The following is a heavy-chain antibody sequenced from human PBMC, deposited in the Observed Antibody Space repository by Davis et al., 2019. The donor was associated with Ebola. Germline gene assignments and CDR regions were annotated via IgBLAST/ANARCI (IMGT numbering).Heavy chain of an antibody. CDR1: GYRFSSYW. D-gene: IGHD3-10*01. Sequence: GESLKISCKGSGYRFSSYWIAWVRQMPGRGLQWMGIIYPGDSDTRYSPSFQGQVTISADKSISTAYLQWSSLKASDTAMYYCARQGSYYGSGSYYNGMDVWGQGTTVTVSS. CDR3: ARQGSYYGSGSYYNGMDV. J-gene: IGHJ6*02. V-gene: IGHV5-51*01. CDR2: IYPGDSDT.